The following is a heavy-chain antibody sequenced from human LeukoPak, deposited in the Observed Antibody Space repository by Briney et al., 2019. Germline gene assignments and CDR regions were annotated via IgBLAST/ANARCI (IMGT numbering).Heavy chain of an antibody. CDR2: IGGSGGGT. CDR3: AKDRFSLGARGLFDY. Sequence: AGGTLRLSCAASRFTFSSYGMSWVRQAPGKGLEWVSAIGGSGGGTYYADSVKGRFTISRDNSKNTLYLQMNSLRAEDTAVYYCAKDRFSLGARGLFDYWGQGTLVTVSS. V-gene: IGHV3-23*01. CDR1: RFTFSSYG. D-gene: IGHD1-26*01. J-gene: IGHJ4*02.